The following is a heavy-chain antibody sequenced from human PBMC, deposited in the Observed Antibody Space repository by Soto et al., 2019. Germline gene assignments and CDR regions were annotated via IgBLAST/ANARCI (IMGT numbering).Heavy chain of an antibody. D-gene: IGHD3-10*01. V-gene: IGHV3-48*02. CDR2: ISSSSSTI. Sequence: VQLVESGGGLVQPGGSLRLSCAASGFTFNSYSMNWVRQAPGKELEWVSYISSSSSTIYYADSVKGRFTISRDNAKNSLYLQMNSLRDEDTAVYYCARAGYYGSGILLWGQGTLVTVSS. CDR3: ARAGYYGSGILL. CDR1: GFTFNSYS. J-gene: IGHJ4*02.